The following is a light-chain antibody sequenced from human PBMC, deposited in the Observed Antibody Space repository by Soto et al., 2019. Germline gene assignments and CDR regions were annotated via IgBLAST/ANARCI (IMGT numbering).Light chain of an antibody. Sequence: DIQMTQSPSSLSASVGDRVTITCRASQSISSYLNWYQQKPGKAPKLLIYAASSLQSGVPSRFSGSGSRRDCTLTICSLQPEDFATDYCQQSYSTPPLSFGGGTMVEIK. V-gene: IGKV1-39*01. J-gene: IGKJ4*01. CDR2: AAS. CDR1: QSISSY. CDR3: QQSYSTPPLS.